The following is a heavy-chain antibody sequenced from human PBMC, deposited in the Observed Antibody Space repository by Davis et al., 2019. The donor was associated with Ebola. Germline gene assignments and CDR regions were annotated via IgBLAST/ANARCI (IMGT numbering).Heavy chain of an antibody. CDR2: INPSGGST. V-gene: IGHV1-46*01. CDR3: ARGKGHHESSGGDY. Sequence: ASVQVSCQASRYTLPTYYIHWVRQAPRQGLEWMGIINPSGGSTTYAQKFQGRVTMTRDTSTGTVYMELNSLRSEDTDLYYCARGKGHHESSGGDYWGQGTLVTVSS. J-gene: IGHJ4*02. CDR1: RYTLPTYY. D-gene: IGHD3-22*01.